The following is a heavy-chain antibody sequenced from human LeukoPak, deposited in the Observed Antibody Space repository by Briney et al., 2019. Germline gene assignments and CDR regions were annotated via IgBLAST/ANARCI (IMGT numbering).Heavy chain of an antibody. CDR2: INSDGSST. V-gene: IGHV3-74*01. CDR3: ARDYGDYANWFDP. CDR1: GFTCSSYW. Sequence: GGSLRLSCAASGFTCSSYWMHWVRQAPGKGLVWVSRINSDGSSTSYADSVKGRFTISRDNAKNTLYLQMNSLRAEDTAVYYCARDYGDYANWFDPWGQGTLVAVSS. J-gene: IGHJ5*02. D-gene: IGHD4-17*01.